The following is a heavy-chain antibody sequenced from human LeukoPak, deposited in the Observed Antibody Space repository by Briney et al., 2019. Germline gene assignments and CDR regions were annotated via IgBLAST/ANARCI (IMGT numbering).Heavy chain of an antibody. Sequence: PGGSLRLSCAASGFTFRSYWMSWVRQAPGKGLEWVANIKEDGSDEYYVDSVKGRFTISRDNAKNSLYLQMNSLRAEDTAVYYCARLVANGARDYWGQGTLVTVSS. D-gene: IGHD2-8*01. J-gene: IGHJ4*02. V-gene: IGHV3-7*01. CDR3: ARLVANGARDY. CDR1: GFTFRSYW. CDR2: IKEDGSDE.